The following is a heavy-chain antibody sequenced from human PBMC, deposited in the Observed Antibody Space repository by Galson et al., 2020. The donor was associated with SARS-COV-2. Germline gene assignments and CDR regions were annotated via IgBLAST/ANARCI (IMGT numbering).Heavy chain of an antibody. J-gene: IGHJ6*02. V-gene: IGHV4-31*03. Sequence: ETSETLSLTCTVSGGTISSGGYYWSWIRQHTGKGLEWSGNSYNSGSTYYNPSIKSRVTISVDTSKNQFSLKMSSVTAAATAVYYCARGEAGGKRNSYYYCGMDGWGQGTTVTFSS. CDR2: SYNSGST. D-gene: IGHD3-16*01. CDR1: GGTISSGGYY. CDR3: ARGEAGGKRNSYYYCGMDG.